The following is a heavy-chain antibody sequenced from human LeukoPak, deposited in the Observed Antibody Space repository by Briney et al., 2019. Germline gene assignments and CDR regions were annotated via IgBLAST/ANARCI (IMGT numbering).Heavy chain of an antibody. J-gene: IGHJ4*02. V-gene: IGHV4-59*08. Sequence: SETLSLTCTVSGGSISSYYWSWIRQPPGKGLEWIGYIYYSGSTNYNPSLKSRVTISVDTSKNQFSLKLTSVTAADTAMYYCASHYDILTGYEYWGQGTLVTVSS. CDR2: IYYSGST. CDR3: ASHYDILTGYEY. CDR1: GGSISSYY. D-gene: IGHD3-9*01.